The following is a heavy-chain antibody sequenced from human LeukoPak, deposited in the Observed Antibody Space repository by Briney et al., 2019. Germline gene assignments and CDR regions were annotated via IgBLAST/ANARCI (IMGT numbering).Heavy chain of an antibody. CDR2: IYPGDSDT. V-gene: IGHV5-51*01. Sequence: GAPKIYWQGSGYRFTSYWIGWVRQMPGEGLEWMGIIYPGDSDTRYSPSFQGQVTISADKSISTAYLQWSSQQASDTDLYFCARPSDWYRGDAFDIWGQGTMVTVSS. CDR1: GYRFTSYW. J-gene: IGHJ3*02. D-gene: IGHD6-19*01. CDR3: ARPSDWYRGDAFDI.